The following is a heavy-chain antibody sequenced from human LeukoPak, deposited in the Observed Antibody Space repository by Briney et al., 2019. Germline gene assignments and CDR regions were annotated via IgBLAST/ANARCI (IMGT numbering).Heavy chain of an antibody. V-gene: IGHV1-8*02. D-gene: IGHD3-10*01. Sequence: ASVKVSCKASGYTFTSYGINWVRQATGQGLEWMGWMNPNSGNTGYAQKFQGRVTMTRNTSISTAYMELSSLRSEDTAVYYCARGQYYGSGSYHNWFDPWGQGTLVTVSS. CDR2: MNPNSGNT. CDR1: GYTFTSYG. CDR3: ARGQYYGSGSYHNWFDP. J-gene: IGHJ5*02.